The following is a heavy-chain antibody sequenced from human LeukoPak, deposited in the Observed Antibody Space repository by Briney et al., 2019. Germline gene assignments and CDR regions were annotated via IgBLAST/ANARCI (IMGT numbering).Heavy chain of an antibody. J-gene: IGHJ4*02. CDR3: AKDMNSYGSGSSYNPWGPFDS. Sequence: PGGSLRLSCAASGFTFDNYAMHWVRQAPGKGLEWVSGIAWNSGNTGFADSVKGRFTISRDNAENSLYLQMNSLTPEDTAFHLCAKDMNSYGSGSSYNPWGPFDSWGQGTLVTVSS. D-gene: IGHD3-10*01. CDR1: GFTFDNYA. V-gene: IGHV3-9*01. CDR2: IAWNSGNT.